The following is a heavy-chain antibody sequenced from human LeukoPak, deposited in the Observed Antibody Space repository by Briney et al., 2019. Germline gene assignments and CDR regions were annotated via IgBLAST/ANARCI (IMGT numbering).Heavy chain of an antibody. D-gene: IGHD3-22*01. V-gene: IGHV1-69*13. Sequence: SVKVSCRASGGTFSSYAISWVRQAPGQGLEWMGGIIPIFGTANYAQKFQGRVTITADESTSTAYMELSSLRSEDTAVYCCARLGYYYGKNWFDPWGQGTLVTVSS. CDR2: IIPIFGTA. CDR3: ARLGYYYGKNWFDP. CDR1: GGTFSSYA. J-gene: IGHJ5*02.